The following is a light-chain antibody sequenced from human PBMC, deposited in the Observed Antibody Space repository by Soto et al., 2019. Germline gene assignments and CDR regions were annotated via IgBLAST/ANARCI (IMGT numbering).Light chain of an antibody. Sequence: DIQVTQSPSTLSASVGDRVTITCGASQSIGTWLAWYQQKPGKAPKLLIFDASTLESGVPSRFSGSGSGTDFTLTISSLQPDDFATYYCQQYSDSSGAFDQGTKVDIK. CDR1: QSIGTW. CDR3: QQYSDSSGA. CDR2: DAS. J-gene: IGKJ1*01. V-gene: IGKV1-5*01.